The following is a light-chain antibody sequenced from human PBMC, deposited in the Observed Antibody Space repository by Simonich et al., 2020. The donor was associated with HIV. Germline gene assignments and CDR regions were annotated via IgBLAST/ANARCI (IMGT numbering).Light chain of an antibody. CDR1: QSVLYSSNNKNY. CDR2: WAS. V-gene: IGKV4-1*01. CDR3: QQYYSTPSYT. Sequence: DIVMTQSPDSLAVSLGERATVNCKSSQSVLYSSNNKNYLSLYQQKPGQAPKLLIYWASTRESGVPDRFSGSGSGTDFTLTISSLQAEDVAVYYCQQYYSTPSYTFGQGTKLEIK. J-gene: IGKJ2*01.